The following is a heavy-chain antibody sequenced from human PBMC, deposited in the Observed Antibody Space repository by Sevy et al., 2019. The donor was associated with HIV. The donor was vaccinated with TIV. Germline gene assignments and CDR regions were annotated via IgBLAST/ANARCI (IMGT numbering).Heavy chain of an antibody. V-gene: IGHV3-30*18. CDR2: ISYDGSNK. Sequence: GGSLRLSCAASGFTFSSYGMHWVRQAPGKGLEWVAVISYDGSNKYYADSVKGRFTISRDNSKNTLYLQMNSLRAEDTAVYYCAKDSYSSGWYYYYGMDVWGQGTMVTVSS. D-gene: IGHD6-19*01. CDR1: GFTFSSYG. J-gene: IGHJ6*02. CDR3: AKDSYSSGWYYYYGMDV.